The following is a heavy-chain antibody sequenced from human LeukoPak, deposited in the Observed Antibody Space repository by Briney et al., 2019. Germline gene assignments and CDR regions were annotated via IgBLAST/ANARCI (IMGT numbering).Heavy chain of an antibody. CDR2: IYPGDSDT. CDR1: GYSFTSYW. V-gene: IGHV5-51*01. CDR3: ARAPGYCSGGSCYYFDY. Sequence: GESLKISCKGSGYSFTSYWIGWVRQMPGKGLEWMGIIYPGDSDTRYSPSFQGQVTISADKSISTAYLQWSSLKAPDTAMYYCARAPGYCSGGSCYYFDYWGQGTLVTVSS. D-gene: IGHD2-15*01. J-gene: IGHJ4*02.